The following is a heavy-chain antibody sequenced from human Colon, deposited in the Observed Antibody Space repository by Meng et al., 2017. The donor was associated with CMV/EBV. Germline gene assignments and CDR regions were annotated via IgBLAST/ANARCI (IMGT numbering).Heavy chain of an antibody. CDR1: GFNFNSHS. CDR2: IWYDGSNK. Sequence: GESLKISCVTSGFNFNSHSMNWVRQAPGKGLEWVAVIWYDGSNKYYADSVKGRFTISRDNSKNTLYLQMNSLRAEDTAVYYCAKDPAEYYDFWSGYSASNWFDPWGQGTLVTVSS. D-gene: IGHD3-3*01. CDR3: AKDPAEYYDFWSGYSASNWFDP. V-gene: IGHV3-33*06. J-gene: IGHJ5*02.